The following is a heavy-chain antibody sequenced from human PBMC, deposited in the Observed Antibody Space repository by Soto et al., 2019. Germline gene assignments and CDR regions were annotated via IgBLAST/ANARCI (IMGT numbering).Heavy chain of an antibody. J-gene: IGHJ4*02. Sequence: QVQLVQSGAEVKKPGSSVKVSCKASGGTFSSYAISWVRQAPVQGLEWMGGIIPIFGTANYAQKFQGRVTITADESTSTAYMQLSSLRSEDTAVYYCARALLRYDHRADYWGQGTLFTGSS. CDR3: ARALLRYDHRADY. CDR1: GGTFSSYA. V-gene: IGHV1-69*12. D-gene: IGHD3-3*01. CDR2: IIPIFGTA.